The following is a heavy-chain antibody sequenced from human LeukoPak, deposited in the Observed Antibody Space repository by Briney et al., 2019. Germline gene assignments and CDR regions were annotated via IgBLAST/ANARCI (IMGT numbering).Heavy chain of an antibody. CDR3: ARDAGSSWHN. J-gene: IGHJ4*02. CDR1: GYTFSLYY. CDR2: INPGDGST. Sequence: ASLKVSCKASGYTFSLYYLHWVRQAPGQGPEWMGMINPGDGSTTYRQKFKGRVTMTRDMSTRTIYMELSGLKFEDTAVYYCARDAGSSWHNWGQGTLVTVSS. V-gene: IGHV1-46*01. D-gene: IGHD6-13*01.